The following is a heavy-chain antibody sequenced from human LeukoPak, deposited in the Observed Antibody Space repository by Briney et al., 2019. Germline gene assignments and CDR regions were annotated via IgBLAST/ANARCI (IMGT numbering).Heavy chain of an antibody. CDR1: GGSISSYY. Sequence: SETLSLTCTVSGGSISSYYWSWIRQPPGKGLEWIGYIYYSGSTNYNPSLKSRVTISVDTSKDQFSLKLSSVTAADTAVYYCARFVGRGYSYGFYYYGMDVWGQGTTVTVSS. D-gene: IGHD5-18*01. J-gene: IGHJ6*02. V-gene: IGHV4-59*12. CDR3: ARFVGRGYSYGFYYYGMDV. CDR2: IYYSGST.